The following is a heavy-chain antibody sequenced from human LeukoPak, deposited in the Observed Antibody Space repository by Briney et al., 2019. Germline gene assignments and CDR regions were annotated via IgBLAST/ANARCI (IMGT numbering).Heavy chain of an antibody. J-gene: IGHJ4*02. CDR3: AGGYSYGDGGGDY. CDR1: W. CDR2: IYLYGTT. Sequence: WWSWVRQSPVKGLEWIGEIYLYGTTNYNPSFTSRVTMSVDRSRNQFSLKLTSVTAADTAVYYCAGGYSYGDGGGDYWGQGTLVTVSS. D-gene: IGHD5-18*01. V-gene: IGHV4-4*02.